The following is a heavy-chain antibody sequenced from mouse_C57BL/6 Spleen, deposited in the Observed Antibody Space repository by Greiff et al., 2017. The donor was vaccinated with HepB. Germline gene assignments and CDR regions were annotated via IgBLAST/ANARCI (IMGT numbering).Heavy chain of an antibody. V-gene: IGHV1-64*01. D-gene: IGHD2-10*01. CDR1: GYTFTSYW. J-gene: IGHJ2*01. Sequence: QVQLQQSGAELVKPGASVKLSCKASGYTFTSYWMHWVKQRPGQGLEWIGMIHPNSGSTNYNEKFKSKATLTVDKSSSTAYMQLSSLTSEDSAVYYCARSGPSYPYDYWGQGTTLTVSS. CDR3: ARSGPSYPYDY. CDR2: IHPNSGST.